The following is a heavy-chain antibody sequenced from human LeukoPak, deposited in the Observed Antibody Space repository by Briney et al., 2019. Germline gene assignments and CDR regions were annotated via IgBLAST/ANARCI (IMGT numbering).Heavy chain of an antibody. J-gene: IGHJ4*02. Sequence: GGSLRLSCAASGFTSSNAWMSWVRQAPGKGLEWVSKISRGSSSIYYADSVKGRFTISRDNARNSVFLQMNSLRDEDTAVYYCARGATVTSPFDYWGQGTLVTVSS. CDR1: GFTSSNAW. CDR3: ARGATVTSPFDY. D-gene: IGHD4-17*01. CDR2: ISRGSSSI. V-gene: IGHV3-48*02.